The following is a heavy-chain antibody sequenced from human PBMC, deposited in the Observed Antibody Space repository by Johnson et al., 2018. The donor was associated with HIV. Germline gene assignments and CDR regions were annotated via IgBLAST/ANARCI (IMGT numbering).Heavy chain of an antibody. CDR1: GFTFSSYW. Sequence: EVQLVESGGGLVKPGGSLRLSCAASGFTFSSYWMSWVRQAPGKGLEWVANIKQDGSEKYYVDSVKGRFTISRDNAKNSLYLQMNSLRAEDTALYYCAKGRTYYYDSSGSPWDAFDIWGQGTMVTVSS. CDR3: AKGRTYYYDSSGSPWDAFDI. V-gene: IGHV3-7*05. CDR2: IKQDGSEK. D-gene: IGHD3-22*01. J-gene: IGHJ3*02.